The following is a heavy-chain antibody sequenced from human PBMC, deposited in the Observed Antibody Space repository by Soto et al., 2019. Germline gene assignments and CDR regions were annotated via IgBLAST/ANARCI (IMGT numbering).Heavy chain of an antibody. V-gene: IGHV3-9*01. Sequence: EVHLVESGGGLAQPGRSLRLSCVASGFSLDHYAMHWVRQAPGKGLEWVSGISWDSGVIDYADSVRGRFTISRDNAKNSLYLQMTSLRAEDTALYYCAREAAGFDIWGQGTMVTVSS. J-gene: IGHJ3*02. D-gene: IGHD6-25*01. CDR3: AREAAGFDI. CDR2: ISWDSGVI. CDR1: GFSLDHYA.